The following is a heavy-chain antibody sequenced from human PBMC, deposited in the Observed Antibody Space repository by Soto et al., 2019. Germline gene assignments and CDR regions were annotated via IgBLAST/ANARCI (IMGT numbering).Heavy chain of an antibody. CDR3: ARDVGREYSSSY. V-gene: IGHV1-46*01. CDR1: GYTFTSYY. J-gene: IGHJ4*02. D-gene: IGHD6-6*01. CDR2: INPSGGST. Sequence: QVQLVQSGAEVKKPGASVKVSCKASGYTFTSYYMHWVRQAPGQGLEWMGIINPSGGSTSYAQKFKGRVTMTRDTSTSTVYMELSSLRSEDPAVYYCARDVGREYSSSYWGQGTLVTVSS.